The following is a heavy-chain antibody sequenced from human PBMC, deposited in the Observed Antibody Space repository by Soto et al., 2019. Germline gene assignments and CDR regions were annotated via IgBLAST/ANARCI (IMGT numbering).Heavy chain of an antibody. D-gene: IGHD5-12*01. J-gene: IGHJ6*02. CDR2: IIPIFGTA. CDR3: ARERDIXATIGLHTYNYYYGMDV. Sequence: GASVKVSCKASGGTFSSYAISWVRQAPGQGLEWMGGIIPIFGTANYAQKFQGRVTITADESTSTAYMELSSLRSEDTAVYYCARERDIXATIGLHTYNYYYGMDVWGQGTTVTVSS. V-gene: IGHV1-69*13. CDR1: GGTFSSYA.